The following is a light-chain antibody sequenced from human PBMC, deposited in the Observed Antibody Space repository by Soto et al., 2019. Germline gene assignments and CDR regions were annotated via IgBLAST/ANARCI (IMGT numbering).Light chain of an antibody. Sequence: QSALTQPASVSGSPGQSIAISCTGTSSDVGAHGYVSWYQQHPGKAPKLMIYDVKYRPSWVSNRFSGAKSGNTAPLTISGLQAEDEADYYCSSYTSSSSVIFGGGTKLTVL. V-gene: IGLV2-14*01. CDR2: DVK. CDR1: SSDVGAHGY. J-gene: IGLJ2*01. CDR3: SSYTSSSSVI.